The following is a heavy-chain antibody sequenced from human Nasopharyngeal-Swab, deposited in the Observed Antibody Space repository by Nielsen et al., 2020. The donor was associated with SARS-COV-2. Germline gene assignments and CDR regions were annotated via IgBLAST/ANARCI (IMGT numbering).Heavy chain of an antibody. Sequence: GGSLRLSCAASGFTFSSYAMSWVRQAPGKGLEWVSAISGSGGSTYYADSVKGRFTISRDNSKNTLYLQMNSLKTEDTAVYYCTTDPVGALPLDYWGQGTLVTVSS. V-gene: IGHV3-23*01. D-gene: IGHD1-26*01. CDR3: TTDPVGALPLDY. CDR1: GFTFSSYA. J-gene: IGHJ4*02. CDR2: ISGSGGST.